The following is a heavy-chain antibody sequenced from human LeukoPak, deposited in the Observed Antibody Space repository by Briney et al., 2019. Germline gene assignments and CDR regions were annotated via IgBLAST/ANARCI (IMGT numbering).Heavy chain of an antibody. CDR3: ARDIGTNSVPDY. Sequence: ASVKVSCKTSEDTFTGYNMHWVRQAPGQGLEWMGWINPHSGKTNYPQKFQGRITMTRDTSISTDYMGLSRLRSDDTAVYFRARDIGTNSVPDYWGQGTLVTVPS. D-gene: IGHD1-1*01. J-gene: IGHJ4*02. CDR1: EDTFTGYN. CDR2: INPHSGKT. V-gene: IGHV1-2*02.